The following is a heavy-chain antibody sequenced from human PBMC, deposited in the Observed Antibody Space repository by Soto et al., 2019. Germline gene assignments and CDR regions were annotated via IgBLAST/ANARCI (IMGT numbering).Heavy chain of an antibody. Sequence: PGESLKISCKGSGYSFTRYWIGWVRQMPGKGLEWMGIIYPGDSDTRYSPSFQGQVTISADKSISTAYLQWSSLKASDNAMYYCATLGAASPYYYYGMDVWGQGTTVTVSS. CDR2: IYPGDSDT. J-gene: IGHJ6*02. CDR1: GYSFTRYW. CDR3: ATLGAASPYYYYGMDV. D-gene: IGHD6-6*01. V-gene: IGHV5-51*01.